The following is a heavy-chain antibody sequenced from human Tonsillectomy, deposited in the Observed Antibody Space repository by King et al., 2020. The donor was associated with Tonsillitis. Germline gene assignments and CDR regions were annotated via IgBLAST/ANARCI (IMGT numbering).Heavy chain of an antibody. D-gene: IGHD3-10*01. CDR2: IRYDGSKK. J-gene: IGHJ4*02. V-gene: IGHV3-30*02. Sequence: VQLVESGGGVVQPGGSLRLSCAASRFTFSAYGMHWVRQAPGKGLEWVAFIRYDGSKKYYGDSVKGRFTISRDNSKNTMYLQMNSLRAEDTAVYYCAKDPTGGWFGEELNYFDYWGRGTLVTVSS. CDR1: RFTFSAYG. CDR3: AKDPTGGWFGEELNYFDY.